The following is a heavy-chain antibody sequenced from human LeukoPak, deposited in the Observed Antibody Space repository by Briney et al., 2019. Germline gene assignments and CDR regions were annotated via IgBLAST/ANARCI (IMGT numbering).Heavy chain of an antibody. V-gene: IGHV1-18*01. CDR2: ISAYNGNT. CDR1: GYTFTSYG. Sequence: ASVKVSCKASGYTFTSYGISWVRQAPGQGLEWMGWISAYNGNTNYAQTLQGRVTMTTDPSTSTAYMEPGSLRCDATAVYYCARIRLSSEMGYYYYYMDVWGKGTTVTVSS. CDR3: ARIRLSSEMGYYYYYMDV. J-gene: IGHJ6*03. D-gene: IGHD5-24*01.